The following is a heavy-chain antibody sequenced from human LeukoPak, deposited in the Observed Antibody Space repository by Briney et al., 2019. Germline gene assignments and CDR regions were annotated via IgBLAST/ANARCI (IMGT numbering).Heavy chain of an antibody. D-gene: IGHD3-16*01. CDR1: GYTFISYG. CDR2: ISNYNGNT. J-gene: IGHJ5*02. CDR3: ARDLAWGTDVMGPTEDWLDP. V-gene: IGHV1-18*01. Sequence: ASVKVSCKASGYTFISYGFSWVRQAPGQGLEWMGWISNYNGNTNYAQKFRDRFTMTIDTSTTTSYMELRSLRSDDTAVYYCARDLAWGTDVMGPTEDWLDPWGQGTLVTVSS.